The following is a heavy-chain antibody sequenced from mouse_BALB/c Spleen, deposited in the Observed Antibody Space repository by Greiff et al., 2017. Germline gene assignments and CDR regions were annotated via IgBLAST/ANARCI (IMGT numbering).Heavy chain of an antibody. J-gene: IGHJ4*01. CDR1: GYSITSDYA. CDR3: ASMITLYYAMDY. V-gene: IGHV3-2*02. D-gene: IGHD2-4*01. CDR2: ISYSGST. Sequence: EVKLMESGPGLVKPSQSLSLTCTVTGYSITSDYAWNWIRQFPGNKLEWMGYISYSGSTSYNPSLKSRISITRDTSKNQFFLQLNSVTTEDTATYYCASMITLYYAMDYWGQGTSVTVSS.